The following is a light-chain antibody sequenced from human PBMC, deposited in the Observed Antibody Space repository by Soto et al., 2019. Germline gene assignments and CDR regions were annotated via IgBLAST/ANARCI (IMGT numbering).Light chain of an antibody. J-gene: IGKJ2*01. Sequence: EIVLTQSPGTLSLSPGERATLSCRASQSVSSRLLAWYQQKPGQAPRLLMYGASSRATGIPDRFSGTGSGTDFTLTISRLEPEAFAVYYCQPYDSSPYTFGLGTKLEIK. V-gene: IGKV3-20*01. CDR1: QSVSSRL. CDR2: GAS. CDR3: QPYDSSPYT.